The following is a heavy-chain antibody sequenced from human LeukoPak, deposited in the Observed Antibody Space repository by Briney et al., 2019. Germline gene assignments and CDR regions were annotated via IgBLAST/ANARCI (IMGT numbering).Heavy chain of an antibody. CDR3: ARDQEGFDY. CDR1: GYTFTSNY. Sequence: GASVRVSCKASGYTFTSNYIHWVRQAPGQGLEWMRMIYPRDGSTSYAQKFQGRVTVTRDTSTSTVHMELSGLRSEDTAVYYCARDQEGFDYWGQGTLVTVSS. V-gene: IGHV1-46*01. J-gene: IGHJ4*02. CDR2: IYPRDGST.